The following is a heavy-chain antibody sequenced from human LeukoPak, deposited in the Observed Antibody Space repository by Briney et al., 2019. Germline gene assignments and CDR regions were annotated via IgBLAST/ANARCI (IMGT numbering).Heavy chain of an antibody. CDR1: GFTFSSYS. J-gene: IGHJ6*02. CDR2: VNSDGSIT. Sequence: SGGSLRLSCAASGFTFSSYSMHWVRQAPGKGLVWVSRVNSDGSITTYADSVKGRFTISRDNAKNTLYLQMNSLRAEDTAVYYCSRAGLPYGMDVWGQGTTVTVSS. CDR3: SRAGLPYGMDV. V-gene: IGHV3-74*01. D-gene: IGHD3-16*01.